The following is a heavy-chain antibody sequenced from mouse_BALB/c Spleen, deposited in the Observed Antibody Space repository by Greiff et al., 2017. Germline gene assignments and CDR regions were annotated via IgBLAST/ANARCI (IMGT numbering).Heavy chain of an antibody. CDR1: GFTFTDYY. CDR2: IRNKANGYTT. D-gene: IGHD2-14*01. Sequence: EVKLQESGGGLVQPGGSLRLSCATSGFTFTDYYMSWVRQPPGKALEWLGFIRNKANGYTTEYSASVKGRFTISRDNSQSILYLQMNTLRAEDSATYYCARDKEVRGRYAMDYWGQGTSVTVSS. CDR3: ARDKEVRGRYAMDY. J-gene: IGHJ4*01. V-gene: IGHV7-3*02.